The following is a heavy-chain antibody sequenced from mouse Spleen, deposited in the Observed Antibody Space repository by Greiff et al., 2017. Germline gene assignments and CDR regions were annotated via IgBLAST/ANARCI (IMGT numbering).Heavy chain of an antibody. Sequence: EVQGVESGGGLVQPGESLKLSCESDDYEFPSHGMSWVRKTPEKTLELVAAFSSDGASTFYPDTMERRFIISRDNTKKTLYLKMSRLRSEDTALYYCARQADGNGYFDVWGTGTTVTVSS. J-gene: IGHJ1*03. CDR2: FSSDGAST. D-gene: IGHD2-1*01. CDR3: ARQADGNGYFDV. CDR1: DYEFPSHG. V-gene: IGHV5-2*01.